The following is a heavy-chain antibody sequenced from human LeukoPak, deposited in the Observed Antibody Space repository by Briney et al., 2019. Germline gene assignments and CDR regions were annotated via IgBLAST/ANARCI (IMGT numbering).Heavy chain of an antibody. D-gene: IGHD2-15*01. J-gene: IGHJ4*02. V-gene: IGHV4-34*01. CDR3: ARGYCSGGSCYGGVDY. Sequence: SETLSLTCAVYGGPFSGYYWSWIRQPPGKGLEWIGEINHSGSTNYNPSLKSRVTISVDTSKNQFSLKLSSVTAADTAVYYCARGYCSGGSCYGGVDYWGQGTLVTVSS. CDR2: INHSGST. CDR1: GGPFSGYY.